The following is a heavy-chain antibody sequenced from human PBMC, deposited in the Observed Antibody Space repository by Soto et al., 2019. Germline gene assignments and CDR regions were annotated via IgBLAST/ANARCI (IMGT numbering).Heavy chain of an antibody. CDR3: ARHRHPRGTVGATSPLDP. D-gene: IGHD1-26*01. CDR1: GFSVSSNY. CDR2: HYSGGST. Sequence: HPGGSLRLYCAISGFSVSSNYLSWVRQAPGKGLEWVSVHYSGGSTYYADSVQGRFTISRDKSNNTLYLQMRRVRAEDTAVYFCARHRHPRGTVGATSPLDPWGQGTQVTVSS. V-gene: IGHV3-53*01. J-gene: IGHJ5*02.